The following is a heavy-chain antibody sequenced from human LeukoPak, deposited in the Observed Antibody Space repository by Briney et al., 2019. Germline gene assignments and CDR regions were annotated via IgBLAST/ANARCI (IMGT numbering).Heavy chain of an antibody. Sequence: SETLSLTCTVSGGSISSSSYYWGWIRQPPGKGLEWIGSIYYSGSTCYNPSLKSRVTISVDTSKNQFSLKLSSVTAADTAVYYCARLFYGSGSGDYWGQGTLVTVSS. J-gene: IGHJ4*02. CDR2: IYYSGST. CDR3: ARLFYGSGSGDY. V-gene: IGHV4-39*07. CDR1: GGSISSSSYY. D-gene: IGHD3-10*01.